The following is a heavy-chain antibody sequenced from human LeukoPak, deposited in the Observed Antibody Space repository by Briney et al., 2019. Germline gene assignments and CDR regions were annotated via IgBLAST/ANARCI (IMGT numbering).Heavy chain of an antibody. CDR1: GGSISSSSYY. V-gene: IGHV4-39*01. Sequence: SETLSLTCTVSGGSISSSSYYWGWIRQPPGKGLEWIGSIYYSGSTYYNPSLKSRVTISVDTSKNQFSLKLSSVTAADTAVYYCARRGITMVRGVIIAPFDYWGQGTLVTVSS. CDR2: IYYSGST. CDR3: ARRGITMVRGVIIAPFDY. D-gene: IGHD3-10*01. J-gene: IGHJ4*02.